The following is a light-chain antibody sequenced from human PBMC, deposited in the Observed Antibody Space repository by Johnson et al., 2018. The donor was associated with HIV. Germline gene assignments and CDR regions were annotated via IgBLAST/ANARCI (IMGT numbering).Light chain of an antibody. J-gene: IGLJ1*01. CDR2: DNN. V-gene: IGLV1-51*01. Sequence: QSVLTQPPSVSAAPGQKVTISCSGSSSNIGNNYVSWYQQLPGTAPKLLIFDNNKRPSGIPDRFSGSKSGTSATLGITGLPTGDEADYYCGRWDTSLTAYVFGTGTKVTVL. CDR1: SSNIGNNY. CDR3: GRWDTSLTAYV.